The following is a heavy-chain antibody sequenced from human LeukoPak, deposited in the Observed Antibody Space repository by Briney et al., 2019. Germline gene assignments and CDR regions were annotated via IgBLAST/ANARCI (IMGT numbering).Heavy chain of an antibody. Sequence: PSETLSLTCAVYGGSFSSYYWSWTRQPPGKGLEWIGEINHSGSTNYNPSLKSRVTISVDTSKKQFSLKMSSVTAADTAVYYCARVAPPNPYWGQGTLVTVSS. CDR1: GGSFSSYY. CDR2: INHSGST. CDR3: ARVAPPNPY. V-gene: IGHV4-34*01. J-gene: IGHJ4*02.